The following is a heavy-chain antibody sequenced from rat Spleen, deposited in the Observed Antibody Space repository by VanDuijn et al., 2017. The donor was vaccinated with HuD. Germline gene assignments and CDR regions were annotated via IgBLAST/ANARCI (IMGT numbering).Heavy chain of an antibody. CDR1: GFTFSNYY. V-gene: IGHV5-25*01. CDR2: ISTSGVNT. J-gene: IGHJ1*01. D-gene: IGHD2-5*01. Sequence: EVQVVESGGGLVQPRRSMKLSCAASGFTFSNYYMAWVRQAPTKGLEWVASISTSGVNTYYRDSVKGRFTISRDNAKNTLYLQMDSLRSEDTATYYCVRHGETYSSPDYFDFWGPGTMVTVSS. CDR3: VRHGETYSSPDYFDF.